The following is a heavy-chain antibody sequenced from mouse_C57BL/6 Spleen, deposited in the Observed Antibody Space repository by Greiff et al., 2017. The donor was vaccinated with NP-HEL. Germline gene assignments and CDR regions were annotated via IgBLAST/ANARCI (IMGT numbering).Heavy chain of an antibody. CDR3: ARGAYGNFYAMDY. Sequence: LVESGAELVKPGASVKISCKASGYAFSSYWMNWVKQRPGKGLEWIGQIYPGDGDTNYNGKFKGKATLTADKSSSTAYMQLSSLTSEDSAVYFCARGAYGNFYAMDYWGQGTSVTVSS. D-gene: IGHD2-1*01. CDR1: GYAFSSYW. J-gene: IGHJ4*01. V-gene: IGHV1-80*01. CDR2: IYPGDGDT.